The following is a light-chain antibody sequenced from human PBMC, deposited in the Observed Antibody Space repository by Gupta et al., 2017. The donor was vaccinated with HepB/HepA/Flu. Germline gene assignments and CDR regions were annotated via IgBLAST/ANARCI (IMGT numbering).Light chain of an antibody. CDR3: QVWDNSSDHVV. V-gene: IGLV3-21*04. CDR2: YDS. J-gene: IGLJ2*01. Sequence: SDVLTPPPSVSVAPGKTARITCGGNNIGSKSVHWYQQKPGQAPVLVIYYDSDRPSGIPERFSGSNSGNTATLTISRVEAGDEADYYCQVWDNSSDHVVFGGGTKLTVL. CDR1: NIGSKS.